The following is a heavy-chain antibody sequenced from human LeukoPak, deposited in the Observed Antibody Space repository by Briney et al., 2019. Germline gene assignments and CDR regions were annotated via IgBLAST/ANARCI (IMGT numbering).Heavy chain of an antibody. J-gene: IGHJ4*02. CDR1: GCTFSSYV. CDR3: ARGYCSGGSCYAGDY. V-gene: IGHV3-30*04. CDR2: ISYDGSNK. D-gene: IGHD2-15*01. Sequence: GGSLRLSCAASGCTFSSYVMHWVRQAPGKGLEWVAVISYDGSNKYYVDSVKGRFTISRDNSKSTVYVQMNSLRAEDTAVYYCARGYCSGGSCYAGDYWGQGTLVNVSS.